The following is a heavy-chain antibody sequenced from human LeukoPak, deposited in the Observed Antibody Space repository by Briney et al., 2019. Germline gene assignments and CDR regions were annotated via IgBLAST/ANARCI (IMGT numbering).Heavy chain of an antibody. CDR3: ARRPVAAEYFQH. CDR1: GFSFTNYA. J-gene: IGHJ1*01. CDR2: ISYDESKI. V-gene: IGHV3-30*03. D-gene: IGHD6-25*01. Sequence: PGGSLRLSCTGSGFSFTNYAMHWVRQAPGEGLEWVAVISYDESKIYYADSVKGRFTISRDLSTNTLYLQMNSLTTEGTAMYFCARRPVAAEYFQHWGQGTLVTVSS.